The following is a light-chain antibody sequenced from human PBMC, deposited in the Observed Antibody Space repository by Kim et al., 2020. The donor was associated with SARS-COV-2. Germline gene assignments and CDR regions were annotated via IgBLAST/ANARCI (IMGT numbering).Light chain of an antibody. CDR2: EFT. J-gene: IGLJ1*01. Sequence: QCVSVLCGGTARDVVALEFVSWSQQHPGKAPKLVIFEFTKRPSGVPAPFSCSKSGNTASPTVSGLRAEDEADYYCTSFAGDNKNHVFGTGTKVTVL. CDR3: TSFAGDNKNHV. V-gene: IGLV2-8*01. CDR1: ARDVVALEF.